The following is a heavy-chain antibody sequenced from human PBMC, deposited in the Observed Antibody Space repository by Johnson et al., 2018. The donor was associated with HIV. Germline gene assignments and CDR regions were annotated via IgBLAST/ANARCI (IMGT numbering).Heavy chain of an antibody. CDR2: ISYDGSNK. Sequence: QVQLVESGGGVVQPGRSLRLSCAASGFTFSSYAMHWVRQAPGKGLEWVAVISYDGSNKYYADSVKGRFTISRDNSKNTLYRQMNSLRAEDTAVYYCARFGDMATSFHGFDIWGQGTMVTVSS. CDR1: GFTFSSYA. D-gene: IGHD5-24*01. V-gene: IGHV3-30*04. J-gene: IGHJ3*02. CDR3: ARFGDMATSFHGFDI.